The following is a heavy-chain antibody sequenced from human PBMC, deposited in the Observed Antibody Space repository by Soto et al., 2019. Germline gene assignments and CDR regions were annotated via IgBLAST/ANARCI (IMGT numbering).Heavy chain of an antibody. D-gene: IGHD3-22*01. Sequence: SGPTLVNPTQTLTLTCTFSGFSLSTSGVGVGWIRQPPGKALEWLALIYWDDDKRYSPSLKRRLSITKDTSKNQVVLTLTNMDPVDTATYSCAHFKMDNYGSGGYPTGYYFDSWGQGTLVTVSS. CDR3: AHFKMDNYGSGGYPTGYYFDS. CDR2: IYWDDDK. CDR1: GFSLSTSGVG. V-gene: IGHV2-5*02. J-gene: IGHJ4*02.